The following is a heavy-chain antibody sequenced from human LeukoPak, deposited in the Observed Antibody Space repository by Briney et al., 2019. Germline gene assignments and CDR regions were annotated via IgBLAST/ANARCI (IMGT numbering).Heavy chain of an antibody. J-gene: IGHJ4*02. CDR3: ARGAIYDSSGYYFGLLGFDY. V-gene: IGHV1-69*13. D-gene: IGHD3-22*01. Sequence: SVKVSCKASGGTFSTYAISWVRQAPGQGLKWMGGIIPIFGTANYAQMFQGRVTITADESTSTAYMELSSLRSEDTAVYYCARGAIYDSSGYYFGLLGFDYWGQGTLVTVSS. CDR1: GGTFSTYA. CDR2: IIPIFGTA.